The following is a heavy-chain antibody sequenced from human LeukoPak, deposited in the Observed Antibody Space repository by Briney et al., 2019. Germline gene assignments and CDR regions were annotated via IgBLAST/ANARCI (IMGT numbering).Heavy chain of an antibody. J-gene: IGHJ4*02. CDR1: GFTFSSYA. V-gene: IGHV3-30-3*01. CDR2: ISYDGSSK. CDR3: ARDMSPSGDCGIDY. Sequence: PGGSLRLSCAASGFTFSSYAMHWVRQAPGKGLEWVAVISYDGSSKYYADSVKGRFTISRDDSKNTLYLQMNSLRAEDTAVYYCARDMSPSGDCGIDYWGQGTLVTVSS. D-gene: IGHD2-21*02.